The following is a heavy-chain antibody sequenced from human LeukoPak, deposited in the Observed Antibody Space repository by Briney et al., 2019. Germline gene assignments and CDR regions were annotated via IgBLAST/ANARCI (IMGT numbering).Heavy chain of an antibody. Sequence: ASVKVSCKASGYTFTGYYMHWVRQAPGRGLEWMGWINPNSGGTNYAQKFQGWVTMTRDTSISTAYMELSRLRSDATAVYYCARSLSMYSSGWYYFDSWGQGTLVTVSS. CDR2: INPNSGGT. V-gene: IGHV1-2*04. D-gene: IGHD6-19*01. J-gene: IGHJ4*02. CDR3: ARSLSMYSSGWYYFDS. CDR1: GYTFTGYY.